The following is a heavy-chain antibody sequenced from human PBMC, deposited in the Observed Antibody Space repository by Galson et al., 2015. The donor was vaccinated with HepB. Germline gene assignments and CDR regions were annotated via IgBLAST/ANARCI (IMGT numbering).Heavy chain of an antibody. CDR3: AREGGGGTDDAFDI. J-gene: IGHJ3*02. V-gene: IGHV4-61*02. CDR2: IYTSGST. CDR1: GGSISSGSYY. Sequence: TLSLTCTVSGGSISSGSYYWSWIRQPAGKGLEWIGRIYTSGSTNYNPSLKSRVTMSVDTSKNQFSLKLSSVTAADTAVYYCAREGGGGTDDAFDIWGQGTMVTVSS. D-gene: IGHD3-16*01.